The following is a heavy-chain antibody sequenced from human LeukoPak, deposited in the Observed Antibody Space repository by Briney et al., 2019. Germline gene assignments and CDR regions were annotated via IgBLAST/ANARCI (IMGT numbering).Heavy chain of an antibody. V-gene: IGHV1-24*01. CDR1: GYTLTELS. D-gene: IGHD3-16*02. Sequence: ASVKVSCKVSGYTLTELSMHWVRQAPGKGPEWMGGFDPEDRETIYAQKFQGRVTMTEDTSTDTAYMELSSLRSEDTAVYYCATQGYYDYIWGSYRKGVPYTSIDYWGQGTLVTVSS. J-gene: IGHJ4*02. CDR2: FDPEDRET. CDR3: ATQGYYDYIWGSYRKGVPYTSIDY.